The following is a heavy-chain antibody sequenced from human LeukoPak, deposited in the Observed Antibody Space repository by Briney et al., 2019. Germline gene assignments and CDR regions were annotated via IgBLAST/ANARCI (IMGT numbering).Heavy chain of an antibody. V-gene: IGHV3-23*01. Sequence: PGGSLRLSCAASGFTFSSYTMNWVRQAPGKGLEWVSSISGSGVGTYYADSVKGRFTISRDNSKNTLYLQMNSLRAEDTAVYYCAKAAGKQSLRDYWGQGTLVTVSS. J-gene: IGHJ4*02. CDR3: AKAAGKQSLRDY. D-gene: IGHD6-19*01. CDR1: GFTFSSYT. CDR2: ISGSGVGT.